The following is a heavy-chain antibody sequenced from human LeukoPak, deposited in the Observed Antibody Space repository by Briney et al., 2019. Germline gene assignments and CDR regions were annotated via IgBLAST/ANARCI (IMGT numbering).Heavy chain of an antibody. V-gene: IGHV5-51*01. CDR2: IYPGDSDT. CDR1: GYSFTSYW. J-gene: IGHJ4*02. D-gene: IGHD3-22*01. CDR3: ARAKTYDSSGYSLDY. Sequence: KSGESLKISCKGSGYSFTSYWIGWVRQMPGKGLEWMGFIYPGDSDTRYSPSFQGQVTISADKSISTAYLQWSSLKASDTAMYYCARAKTYDSSGYSLDYWGQGTLVTVSS.